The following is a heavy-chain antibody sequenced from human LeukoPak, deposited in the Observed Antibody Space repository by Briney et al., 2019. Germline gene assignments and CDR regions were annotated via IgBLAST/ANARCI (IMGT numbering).Heavy chain of an antibody. CDR1: GYTFTSYG. J-gene: IGHJ4*02. D-gene: IGHD2-2*01. CDR3: AREGDIVVVPAAHPPDY. Sequence: GASVKVSCKASGYTFTSYGISWVRQAPGQGLEWMGWISAYNGNTNYAQKLQGRVTMTTDTSTSTAYMELRSLRSDDMAVYYCAREGDIVVVPAAHPPDYWGQGTLVTVSS. CDR2: ISAYNGNT. V-gene: IGHV1-18*03.